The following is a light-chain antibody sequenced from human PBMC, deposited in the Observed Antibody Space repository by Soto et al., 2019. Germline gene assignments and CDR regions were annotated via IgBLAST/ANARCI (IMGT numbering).Light chain of an antibody. Sequence: QSALTQPPSASGSPGQSVTISCTGTSSDVGGYDYVPWYQQHPGKAPKLMIYDVTKRPSGVPDRFSGSKSANTASLTVSGLQAEDEADYYCSSYAGTHIVFGTGTKLTVL. CDR1: SSDVGGYDY. CDR2: DVT. J-gene: IGLJ1*01. V-gene: IGLV2-8*01. CDR3: SSYAGTHIV.